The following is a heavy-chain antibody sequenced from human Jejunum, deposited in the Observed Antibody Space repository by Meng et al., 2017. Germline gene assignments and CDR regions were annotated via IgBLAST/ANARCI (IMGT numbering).Heavy chain of an antibody. CDR1: GFTFSAYN. CDR3: ARDLNWVVWDY. Sequence: GESLKISCAASGFTFSAYNMHWVRQAPGKGLVWVSRINADGRTRTYTDSVEGRFTISRDNAKDTLYLQMNSLRAEDTAVYYCARDLNWVVWDYWGQGTLVTVSS. J-gene: IGHJ4*02. V-gene: IGHV3-74*01. CDR2: INADGRTR. D-gene: IGHD3/OR15-3a*01.